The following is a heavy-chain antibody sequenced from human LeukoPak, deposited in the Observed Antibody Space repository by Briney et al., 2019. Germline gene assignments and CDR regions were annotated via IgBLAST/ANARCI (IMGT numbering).Heavy chain of an antibody. D-gene: IGHD3-16*02. CDR3: ASWPYYDYVWGSYRYDY. Sequence: SETLSLTCTVSGGFINSSNYYWGWIRQSPGKGLEWIGSIYFSGTTYYNPSLKSRVTISVDTSKNQFSLKLSSVTAADTAVYYCASWPYYDYVWGSYRYDYWGQGTLVTVSS. CDR1: GGFINSSNYY. CDR2: IYFSGTT. J-gene: IGHJ4*02. V-gene: IGHV4-39*07.